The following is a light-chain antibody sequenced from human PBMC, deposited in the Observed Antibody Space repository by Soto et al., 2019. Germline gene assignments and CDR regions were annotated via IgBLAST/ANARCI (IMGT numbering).Light chain of an antibody. J-gene: IGKJ3*01. Sequence: EIVLTQSPGTLSLSPGERATLSCRASQSVSSSYLTWYQQKPGQAPRLLIFGASTRATGIPARFSGSGSGTDFTLTITRLEPEDFAVYDCQQYGSSRQFTFGPGTRVDFK. CDR1: QSVSSSY. V-gene: IGKV3-20*01. CDR3: QQYGSSRQFT. CDR2: GAS.